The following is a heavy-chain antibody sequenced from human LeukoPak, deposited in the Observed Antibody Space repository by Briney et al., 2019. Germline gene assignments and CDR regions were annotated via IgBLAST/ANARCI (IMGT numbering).Heavy chain of an antibody. CDR2: INPSGGST. D-gene: IGHD3-10*01. V-gene: IGHV1-46*01. Sequence: ASVKVSCKASGYTFTRYAMNWVRQAPGQGLEWMGIINPSGGSTSYAQKFQGRVTMTRDTSTSTVYMELSSLRSEDTAVYYCARERGYGSGSYYNVVDYWGQGTLVTVSS. CDR3: ARERGYGSGSYYNVVDY. J-gene: IGHJ4*02. CDR1: GYTFTRYA.